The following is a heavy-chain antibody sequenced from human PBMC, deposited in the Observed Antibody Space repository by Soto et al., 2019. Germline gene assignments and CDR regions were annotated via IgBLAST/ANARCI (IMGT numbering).Heavy chain of an antibody. CDR1: GYTFTSYG. D-gene: IGHD5-12*01. CDR2: ISAYNGNT. Sequence: ASVKVSCKASGYTFTSYGISWVRQAPGQGLEWMGWISAYNGNTNYAQKLQGRVTMTTDTSTSTAYMELRSLRSDDTAVYYCAREDIVILRPEFDYWGQGTLVTVSS. J-gene: IGHJ4*02. CDR3: AREDIVILRPEFDY. V-gene: IGHV1-18*01.